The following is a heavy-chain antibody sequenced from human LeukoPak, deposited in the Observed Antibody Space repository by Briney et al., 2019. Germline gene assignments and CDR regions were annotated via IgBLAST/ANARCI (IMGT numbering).Heavy chain of an antibody. V-gene: IGHV3-23*01. Sequence: GGSLRLSCAASGFTFSSYAMSWVRQAPGKGLEWVSAISGSGGSTYYADSVKGRFTISRDNAKNSLYLQMNSLRAEDTAVYYCARLLGFYDYVWGSFVYWGQGTLVTVSS. CDR2: ISGSGGST. J-gene: IGHJ4*02. D-gene: IGHD3-16*01. CDR3: ARLLGFYDYVWGSFVY. CDR1: GFTFSSYA.